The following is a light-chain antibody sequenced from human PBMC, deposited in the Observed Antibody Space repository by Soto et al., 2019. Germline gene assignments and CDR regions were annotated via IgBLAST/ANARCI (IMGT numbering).Light chain of an antibody. CDR2: AAS. CDR3: QQSFSVPYT. Sequence: DIQMTQSPSSLSAPVGDTVIITCRASRSIGTNLNWYQQKPWKAPKLLVFAASTLQYGVPSRFSGSGSGTDFTLTISSLQPEDFAIYSCQQSFSVPYTFAQGTKVENK. CDR1: RSIGTN. J-gene: IGKJ2*01. V-gene: IGKV1-39*01.